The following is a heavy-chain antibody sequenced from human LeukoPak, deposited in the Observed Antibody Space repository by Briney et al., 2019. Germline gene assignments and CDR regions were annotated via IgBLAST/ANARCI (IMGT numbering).Heavy chain of an antibody. CDR2: INPSGSST. J-gene: IGHJ5*02. V-gene: IGHV1-46*01. CDR3: ARDNSVGDIAWWFDP. CDR1: GYTFTSHY. D-gene: IGHD3-16*02. Sequence: ASVKVSCKASGYTFTSHYMHRVRQAPGQGLEWMGLINPSGSSTLYAQKFQGRVTMTRDMSTTIDYMELSSLRSEDTAVYYCARDNSVGDIAWWFDPWGQGTLVTVSS.